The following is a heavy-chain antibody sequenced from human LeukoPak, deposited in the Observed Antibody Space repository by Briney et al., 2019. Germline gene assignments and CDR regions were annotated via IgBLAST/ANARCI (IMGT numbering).Heavy chain of an antibody. V-gene: IGHV3-7*01. Sequence: PGGSLRLSCAASGFTFSHYWMTWVRQAPGKGLEWVANINQIGSEYYVNSVKGRFTISRDNAKNSLYLQMNSLRAEDTAVYYCARDKYPSPGYSSGWYGGPGPWGQGTLVTVSS. D-gene: IGHD6-19*01. J-gene: IGHJ5*02. CDR2: INQIGSE. CDR3: ARDKYPSPGYSSGWYGGPGP. CDR1: GFTFSHYW.